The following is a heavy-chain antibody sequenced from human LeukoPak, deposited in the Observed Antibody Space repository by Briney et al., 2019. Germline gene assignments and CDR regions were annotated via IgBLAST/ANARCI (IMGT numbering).Heavy chain of an antibody. CDR2: ISGSGGST. Sequence: GGSLRLSCAASGFTFSSYAMSWVRQAPGKGLEWVSAISGSGGSTYYADSVKGRFTISRDNSKNTLYLQMNSLRAEDTAVYYRARGWTGSSWWDEDLYYLDYWGQGTLVTVSS. CDR3: ARGWTGSSWWDEDLYYLDY. CDR1: GFTFSSYA. V-gene: IGHV3-23*01. D-gene: IGHD6-13*01. J-gene: IGHJ4*02.